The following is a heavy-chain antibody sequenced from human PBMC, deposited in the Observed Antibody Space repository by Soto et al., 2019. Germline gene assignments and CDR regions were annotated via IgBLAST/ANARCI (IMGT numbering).Heavy chain of an antibody. CDR1: GFTFGDHY. V-gene: IGHV3-72*01. Sequence: EVQLVESGGGLVQPGRSLRLSCAPSGFTFGDHYVDWVRQAPGKGLEWVGRSRNKANSYTTEYAASVTGRFTISRDDSKNSLSLQMNSLKAEDTAVYYCVRDLMVRRVTDYWGQGTLVTVSS. CDR3: VRDLMVRRVTDY. D-gene: IGHD3-10*01. J-gene: IGHJ4*02. CDR2: SRNKANSYTT.